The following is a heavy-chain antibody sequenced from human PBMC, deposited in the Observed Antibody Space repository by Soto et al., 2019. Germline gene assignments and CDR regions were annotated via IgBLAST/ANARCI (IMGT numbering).Heavy chain of an antibody. CDR3: ARGGLRSGYSSSWFDP. Sequence: QVQLQESGPGLVKPSETLFLTCTVSGGSISSYYWSWIRQPPGKGLEWIGYIYYSGSTNYNPSLKSRVTISVDTSKNQFSLKLSSVTAADTAVYYCARGGLRSGYSSSWFDPWGQGTLVTVSS. CDR1: GGSISSYY. V-gene: IGHV4-59*01. D-gene: IGHD6-13*01. CDR2: IYYSGST. J-gene: IGHJ5*02.